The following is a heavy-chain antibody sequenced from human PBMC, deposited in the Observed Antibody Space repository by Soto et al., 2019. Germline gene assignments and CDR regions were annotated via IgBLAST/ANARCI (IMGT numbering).Heavy chain of an antibody. CDR1: GYTFTNYY. CDR3: ARGFSGPMDY. CDR2: IYPSGGST. V-gene: IGHV1-46*01. Sequence: ASVKVSCKASGYTFTNYYMHWVRQAPGQGLEWMGIIYPSGGSTRNAQKFQGRVTMTRDTSTSTVYMELSSLRSEDTAVYYCARGFSGPMDYWGRGTLVTVYS. D-gene: IGHD3-10*01. J-gene: IGHJ4*02.